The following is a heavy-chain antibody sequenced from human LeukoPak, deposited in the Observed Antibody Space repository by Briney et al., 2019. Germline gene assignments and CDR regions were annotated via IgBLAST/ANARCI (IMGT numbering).Heavy chain of an antibody. Sequence: GGYLRLSCAASGFTFSSYEMNWVRQAPGKGLEWVSYISSSGSTIYYADSVKGRFTISRDNAKNSLYLQMNSLRAEDTAVYYCARATDCSGGSCYSGIDYWGQGTLVTVSS. CDR2: ISSSGSTI. D-gene: IGHD2-15*01. V-gene: IGHV3-48*03. CDR1: GFTFSSYE. CDR3: ARATDCSGGSCYSGIDY. J-gene: IGHJ4*02.